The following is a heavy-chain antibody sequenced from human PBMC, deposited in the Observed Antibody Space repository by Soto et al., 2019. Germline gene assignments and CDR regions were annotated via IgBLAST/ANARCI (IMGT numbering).Heavy chain of an antibody. V-gene: IGHV4-4*07. CDR2: IYATGTT. J-gene: IGHJ4*02. Sequence: SETLSLTCTVSGASISGFYWSWIRKSAGKGLEWIGRIYATGTTDYNPSLKSRVTISIDMSKNQFSLKVTSMTAADTAVYYCARERREKIHDGYDIDYWGQGTLVTVSS. CDR1: GASISGFY. CDR3: ARERREKIHDGYDIDY. D-gene: IGHD5-12*01.